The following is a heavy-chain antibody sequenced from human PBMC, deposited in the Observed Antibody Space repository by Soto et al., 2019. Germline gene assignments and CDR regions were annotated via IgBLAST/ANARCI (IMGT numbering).Heavy chain of an antibody. CDR3: SRGGGGGFFDL. D-gene: IGHD5-12*01. J-gene: IGHJ5*02. CDR1: GFTLGDHY. CDR2: SSPRGTYK. V-gene: IGHV3-11*05. Sequence: QVQLVESGGALVQPGGSLRLSCATSGFTLGDHYMSWIRQAPGKGLEFISYSSPRGTYKNYADSVKGRFTVSRDNAKNSVYLQVNSLSPEETGVYFCSRGGGGGFFDLWGQGTFVSVS.